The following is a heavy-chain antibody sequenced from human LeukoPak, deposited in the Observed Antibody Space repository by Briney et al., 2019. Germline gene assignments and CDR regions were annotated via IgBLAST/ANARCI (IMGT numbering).Heavy chain of an antibody. CDR1: GGSISSSSYY. CDR2: IYYSGST. CDR3: ARGSLYGSGSYYFYYFDY. J-gene: IGHJ4*02. D-gene: IGHD3-10*01. Sequence: SETLSLTCTVSGGSISSSSYYWGWIRQPPGKGLEWIGSIYYSGSTYYNPSLKSRVTISVDTSKNQFSLKLSSVTAADTAVYYCARGSLYGSGSYYFYYFDYWGQGTLVTVSS. V-gene: IGHV4-39*07.